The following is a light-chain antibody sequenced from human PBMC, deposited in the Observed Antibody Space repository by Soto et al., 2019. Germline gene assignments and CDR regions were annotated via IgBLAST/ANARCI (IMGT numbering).Light chain of an antibody. CDR1: KLGDKY. Sequence: ELTQPPSVSVSPGQTASITCSGDKLGDKYACWYQQKPGQSPVLVIYQDSKRPSGIPERFSGSNSGNTATLTISGTQAMDEADYYCQAWDSSTPHVVFGGGTKVTVL. V-gene: IGLV3-1*01. J-gene: IGLJ2*01. CDR2: QDS. CDR3: QAWDSSTPHVV.